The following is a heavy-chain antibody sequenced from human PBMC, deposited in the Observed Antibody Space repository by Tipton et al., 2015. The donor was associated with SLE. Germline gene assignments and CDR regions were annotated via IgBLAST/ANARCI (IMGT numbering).Heavy chain of an antibody. CDR3: AKGHGVVPGDVDV. Sequence: SLRLSCATSGFTFDDHAMSWGRQDPGKGLEWVSGINWDGGRTAYADSVKGRFTISRDNENKFVYLQMNSLRTEDTASYYCAKGHGVVPGDVDVWGKGTTVTVSS. V-gene: IGHV3-20*04. D-gene: IGHD2-21*02. CDR1: GFTFDDHA. J-gene: IGHJ6*04. CDR2: INWDGGRT.